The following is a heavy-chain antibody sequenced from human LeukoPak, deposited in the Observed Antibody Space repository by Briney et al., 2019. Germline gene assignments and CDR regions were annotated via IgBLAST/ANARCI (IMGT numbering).Heavy chain of an antibody. CDR1: GFTFSSYS. CDR3: AKDFLPSSSWYPYLDY. Sequence: PGGSLRLSCAASGFTFSSYSMNWVRQAPGKGLEWVSYISSRSSTIHYADSVKGRFTISRDNAKNSLYLQMNSLRAEDTAVYYCAKDFLPSSSWYPYLDYWGQGTLVTVSS. CDR2: ISSRSSTI. J-gene: IGHJ4*02. V-gene: IGHV3-48*04. D-gene: IGHD6-13*01.